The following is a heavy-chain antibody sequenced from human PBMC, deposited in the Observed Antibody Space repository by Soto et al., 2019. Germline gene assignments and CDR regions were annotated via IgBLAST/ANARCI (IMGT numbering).Heavy chain of an antibody. Sequence: QVQLQESGPGLVKPSETLSLTCTVSGGSISSYYWSWIRQPPGKGLERIGYIYYSASTNYYPSLKSRVSVSVNPPKNLFSLMLSSVTAADTAVYYCARMKSEFGGVIVIGWGQGTLVTVSS. V-gene: IGHV4-59*01. CDR1: GGSISSYY. CDR3: ARMKSEFGGVIVIG. D-gene: IGHD3-16*02. J-gene: IGHJ1*01. CDR2: IYYSAST.